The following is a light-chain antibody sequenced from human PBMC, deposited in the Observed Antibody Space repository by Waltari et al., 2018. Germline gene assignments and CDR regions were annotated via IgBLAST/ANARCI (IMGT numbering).Light chain of an antibody. CDR3: QHYVRLPAT. CDR2: GAS. Sequence: IVLSQSPGTLSLSPGERATLSCRASQSVSRSLTWYQQNPGQAPKLLIYGASTRATGIPDRFTGSGSGTDFSLTSSSLEPEDFAIYFCQHYVRLPATFGQGTKVEI. CDR1: QSVSRS. J-gene: IGKJ1*01. V-gene: IGKV3-20*01.